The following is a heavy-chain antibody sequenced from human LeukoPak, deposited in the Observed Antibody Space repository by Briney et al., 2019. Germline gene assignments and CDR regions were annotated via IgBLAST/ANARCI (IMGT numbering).Heavy chain of an antibody. V-gene: IGHV3-15*01. Sequence: GGSLRLSCTASGFTFSNAWMSWVRQAPGKGLEWVGRIKSKTDGGTTDYAAPVKGRFTISRDDSKNSLYLQMSSLKTDDTAVHYCSIDPDDYSTLGSSGQGTLVTVSS. CDR1: GFTFSNAW. J-gene: IGHJ5*02. CDR2: IKSKTDGGTT. D-gene: IGHD4-11*01. CDR3: SIDPDDYSTLGS.